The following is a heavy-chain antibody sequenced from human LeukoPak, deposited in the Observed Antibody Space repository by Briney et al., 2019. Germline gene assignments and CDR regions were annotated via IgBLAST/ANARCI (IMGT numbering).Heavy chain of an antibody. CDR1: GFDLSTYE. J-gene: IGHJ5*02. Sequence: AGSLRLSCAASGFDLSTYEMNWVSQAPGKGLEWIADITISGHTKNYADSVKGRFTISRDNARTSLYLQMNSLRVEDTGVYYCARGDPHADLWGQGTLVTVSS. CDR2: ITISGHTK. V-gene: IGHV3-48*03. CDR3: ARGDPHADL.